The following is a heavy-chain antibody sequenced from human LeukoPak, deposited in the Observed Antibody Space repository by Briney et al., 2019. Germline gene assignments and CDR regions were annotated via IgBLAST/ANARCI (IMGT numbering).Heavy chain of an antibody. CDR1: GGTFSSYA. Sequence: SVKVSCKASGGTFSSYAISWVRQAPGQGLEWMGRIIPILGIANYAQKFQGRVTITADKSTSTAYMELSSLRSEDTAVYYCARCSRAAGISGVFDYWGQGTLVTVSS. CDR3: ARCSRAAGISGVFDY. V-gene: IGHV1-69*04. D-gene: IGHD6-13*01. CDR2: IIPILGIA. J-gene: IGHJ4*02.